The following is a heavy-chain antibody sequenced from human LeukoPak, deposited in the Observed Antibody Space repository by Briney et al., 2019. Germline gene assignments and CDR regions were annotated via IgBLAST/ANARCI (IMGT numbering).Heavy chain of an antibody. D-gene: IGHD4-17*01. CDR2: IKSKTDGGTT. CDR3: TTEDNGDYVGWFDP. CDR1: GFTFSNAW. J-gene: IGHJ5*02. Sequence: GGSLRLSCAASGFTFSNAWMSWVRQAPGKGLEWVCRIKSKTDGGTTDYAAPVKGRFTISRDDSKNTLYLQMNSLKTEDTAVYYCTTEDNGDYVGWFDPWGQGTLVTVSS. V-gene: IGHV3-15*01.